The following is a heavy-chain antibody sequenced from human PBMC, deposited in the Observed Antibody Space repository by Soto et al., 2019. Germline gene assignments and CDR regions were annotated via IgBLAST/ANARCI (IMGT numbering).Heavy chain of an antibody. V-gene: IGHV3-7*03. Sequence: LRLSCAASGFSFSSYWMSWVRQAPGKGPEWVANIKEDGGEQHYVDSVKGRFTISRDNTENSLFLQMNNLRAEDSAIYYCAITTSTVSYWFDPWGPGTQVTVSS. CDR2: IKEDGGEQ. J-gene: IGHJ5*02. CDR3: AITTSTVSYWFDP. D-gene: IGHD4-4*01. CDR1: GFSFSSYW.